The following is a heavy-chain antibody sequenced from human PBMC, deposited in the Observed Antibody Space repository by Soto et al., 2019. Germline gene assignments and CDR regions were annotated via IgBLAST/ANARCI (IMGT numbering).Heavy chain of an antibody. Sequence: KASETLSLTCTVSGGSISSYYWSWIRQPPGKGLEWIGYIYYSGSTNYNPSLKSRVTISVDTSKNQFSLKLSSVTAADTAVYYCARTRSDSSSWYNWFDPWGQGTLVTVSS. J-gene: IGHJ5*02. CDR2: IYYSGST. CDR3: ARTRSDSSSWYNWFDP. D-gene: IGHD6-13*01. CDR1: GGSISSYY. V-gene: IGHV4-59*12.